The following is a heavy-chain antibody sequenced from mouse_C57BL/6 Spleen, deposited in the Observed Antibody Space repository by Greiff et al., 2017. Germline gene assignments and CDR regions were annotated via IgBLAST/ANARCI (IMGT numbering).Heavy chain of an antibody. Sequence: QVQLKESGAELVKPGASVKVSCKASGYTFTSYWMHWVKQRPGQGLEWIGRIHPSDSDTNYNQKFKGKATLTVDKSSSTAYMQLSSLTSEDSAVYYCVSVGGNYRIWFAYWGQGTLVTVAA. D-gene: IGHD2-1*01. J-gene: IGHJ3*01. CDR1: GYTFTSYW. V-gene: IGHV1-74*01. CDR3: VSVGGNYRIWFAY. CDR2: IHPSDSDT.